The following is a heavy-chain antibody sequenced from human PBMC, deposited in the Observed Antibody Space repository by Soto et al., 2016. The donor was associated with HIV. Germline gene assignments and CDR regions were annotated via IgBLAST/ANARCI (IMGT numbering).Heavy chain of an antibody. CDR2: ISSNNGNR. CDR3: ARDGEGIEGVIPRHYYGMDV. Sequence: QVQLVQSGAEVKKPGASVKVSCKASGYRFTSYGISWVRQAPGQGLEWMGWISSNNGNRKFAQKFQGRVSMSTHTSTSTSYMEVRRLRSDDTAVYYCARDGEGIEGVIPRHYYGMDVWGQGTTVTVSS. J-gene: IGHJ6*02. V-gene: IGHV1-18*01. CDR1: GYRFTSYG. D-gene: IGHD3-22*01.